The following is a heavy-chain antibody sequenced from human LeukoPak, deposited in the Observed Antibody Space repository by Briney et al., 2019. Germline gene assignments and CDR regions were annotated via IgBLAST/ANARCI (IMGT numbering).Heavy chain of an antibody. CDR3: ASNFHAFDI. J-gene: IGHJ3*02. CDR1: GGSISSSSYY. CDR2: IYYSGST. Sequence: SETLSLTCTVSGGSISSSSYYWGWIRQPPGKGLEWIGSIYYSGSTYYNPSLESRVTISVDTSKNQFSLKLSSVTAADTAVYYCASNFHAFDIWGQGTMVTVSS. V-gene: IGHV4-39*01. D-gene: IGHD2/OR15-2a*01.